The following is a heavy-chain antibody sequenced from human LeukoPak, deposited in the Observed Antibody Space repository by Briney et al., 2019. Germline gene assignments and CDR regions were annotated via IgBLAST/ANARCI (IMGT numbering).Heavy chain of an antibody. CDR1: GYSFTTYW. V-gene: IGHV5-51*01. J-gene: IGHJ4*02. CDR3: ARTQESSGWDFDY. D-gene: IGHD6-19*01. Sequence: GESLKISCKGSGYSFTTYWIGWVRQMPGKGLEWMGIIYPGDSGTRYSPSFQGQVTISADKSISTAYLQWSSVKASDTAMYYCARTQESSGWDFDYWGQGTLVTVSS. CDR2: IYPGDSGT.